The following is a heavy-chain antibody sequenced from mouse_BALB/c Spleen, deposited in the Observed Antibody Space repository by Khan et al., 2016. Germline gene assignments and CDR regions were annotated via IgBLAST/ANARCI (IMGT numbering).Heavy chain of an antibody. V-gene: IGHV4-1*02. J-gene: IGHJ1*01. CDR2: INPDSSTI. Sequence: EVELVESGGGLVQPGGSLKLSCAASGFDFSRYWMSWVRQAPGNGLEWIGAINPDSSTINYTPSLTDKFIISTDNANNPLYLPLSNVRSEDTALYDWASTFWEFDVWGEGTRVTVSS. CDR1: GFDFSRYW. CDR3: ASTFWEFDV.